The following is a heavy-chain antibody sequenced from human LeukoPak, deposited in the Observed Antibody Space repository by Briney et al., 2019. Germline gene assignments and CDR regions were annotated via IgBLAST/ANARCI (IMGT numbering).Heavy chain of an antibody. Sequence: GGSLRLSCAASGFTPSSYTMSWVRHAPGKGREWVSAISGSGGCTYYAVSVKGRFTISRDNSKNTLYLQMNSLRAEGTDVYYCAAGIVVVYPMDVWGKGTTVTVSS. J-gene: IGHJ6*03. CDR1: GFTPSSYT. V-gene: IGHV3-23*01. D-gene: IGHD2-15*01. CDR3: AAGIVVVYPMDV. CDR2: ISGSGGCT.